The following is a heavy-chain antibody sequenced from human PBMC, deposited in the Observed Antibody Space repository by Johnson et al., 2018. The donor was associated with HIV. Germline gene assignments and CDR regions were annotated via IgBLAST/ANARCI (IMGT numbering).Heavy chain of an antibody. CDR3: ERSLSSSWYEGAFDI. CDR2: IGTAGDT. V-gene: IGHV3-13*01. Sequence: VQLVESGGGLVQPGGSLRLSCAASGFTFSSYDMHWVRQATGKGLEWVSAIGTAGDTYYPGSVKGRFTISRENAKNSLYLQMNSLRAGDTAVYYCERSLSSSWYEGAFDIWGQGTMVTVSS. CDR1: GFTFSSYD. D-gene: IGHD6-13*01. J-gene: IGHJ3*02.